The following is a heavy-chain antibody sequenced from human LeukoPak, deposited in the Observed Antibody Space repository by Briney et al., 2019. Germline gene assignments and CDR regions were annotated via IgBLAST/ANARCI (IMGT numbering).Heavy chain of an antibody. CDR2: INEDETKK. Sequence: GGSLRLSCAASGFTFSSSWMSWVRQAPGKGLEWVANINEDETKKYYVDSVRGRFTISRDNAKNSLFLQMNSLTADDTAIYFCARSEGCRRPRCDGVYYFDFWGQGSLVTVSS. J-gene: IGHJ4*02. V-gene: IGHV3-7*01. D-gene: IGHD6-6*01. CDR1: GFTFSSSW. CDR3: ARSEGCRRPRCDGVYYFDF.